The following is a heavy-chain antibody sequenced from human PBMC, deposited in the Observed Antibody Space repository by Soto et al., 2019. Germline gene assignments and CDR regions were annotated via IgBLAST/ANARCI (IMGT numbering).Heavy chain of an antibody. Sequence: SETLSLTCAVYGGSFSGYYWSWIRQPPGKGLEWIGEINHSGSTNYNPSLKSRVTISVDTSKNKFSLKLSSVTAADTAVYYCARPADYYDSSGYYNNWFDPWGQGTLVTVSS. CDR2: INHSGST. D-gene: IGHD3-22*01. J-gene: IGHJ5*02. CDR3: ARPADYYDSSGYYNNWFDP. CDR1: GGSFSGYY. V-gene: IGHV4-34*01.